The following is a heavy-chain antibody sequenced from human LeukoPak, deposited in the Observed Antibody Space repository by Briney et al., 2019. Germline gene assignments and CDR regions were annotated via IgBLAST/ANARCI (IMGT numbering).Heavy chain of an antibody. J-gene: IGHJ4*02. CDR1: GFTFSRSA. V-gene: IGHV3-23*01. CDR2: ISGSGGT. CDR3: AKVNNIAAAGTFDY. Sequence: PGGSLRLSCAASGFTFSRSAMSWVRQVPGKGLEWVSAISGSGGTYYADSVKGRFTISRDNSKNTLYLQMNSLRAEDTAVYYCAKVNNIAAAGTFDYWGQGSLVTVSS. D-gene: IGHD6-13*01.